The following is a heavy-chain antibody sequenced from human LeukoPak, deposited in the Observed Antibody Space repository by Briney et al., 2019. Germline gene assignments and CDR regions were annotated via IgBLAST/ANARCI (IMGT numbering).Heavy chain of an antibody. J-gene: IGHJ3*02. CDR1: GFTFSTYI. CDR3: ARGGHENPEACDI. Sequence: PGGSLRLSCAASGFTFSTYIMNWVRQAPGKGLEWVSYISSSSSTIYYADSVKGRFTISRDNAKNSLYLQMNSLRAEDTAVYYCARGGHENPEACDIWGQGTMVTVSS. V-gene: IGHV3-48*01. D-gene: IGHD1-14*01. CDR2: ISSSSSTI.